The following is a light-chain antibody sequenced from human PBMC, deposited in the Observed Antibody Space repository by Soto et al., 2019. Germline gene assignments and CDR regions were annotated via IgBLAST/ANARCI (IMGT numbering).Light chain of an antibody. CDR3: GTWDHSLGEVV. CDR1: YSNIGNNF. J-gene: IGLJ2*01. V-gene: IGLV1-51*01. Sequence: QSVLTQPPSVSAAPGQTVTITCSGTYSNIGNNFVSWYQQLPGTAPRLLIYVNNKRPSGISDRFSGPKPGTSATLDITGLQTGDEADYYCGTWDHSLGEVVFGGGTKLTVL. CDR2: VNN.